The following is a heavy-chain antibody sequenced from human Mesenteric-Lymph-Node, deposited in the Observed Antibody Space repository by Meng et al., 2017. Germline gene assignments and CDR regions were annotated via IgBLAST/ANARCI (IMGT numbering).Heavy chain of an antibody. D-gene: IGHD6-19*01. CDR1: GGSISSGNW. CDR2: IYHSGST. V-gene: IGHV4-4*02. CDR3: ARVGVAGAYFDY. Sequence: QQQGSGPGLGKPSGTLSLTSAVSGGSISSGNWWSWVRQPPGKGLEWIGEIYHSGSTNYNPSLKSRVTISVDKSKNQFSLKLSSVTAADTAVYYCARVGVAGAYFDYWGQGTLVTVSS. J-gene: IGHJ4*02.